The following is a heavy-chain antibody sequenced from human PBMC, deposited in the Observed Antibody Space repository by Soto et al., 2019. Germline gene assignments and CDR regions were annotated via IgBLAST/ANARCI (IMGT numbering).Heavy chain of an antibody. Sequence: SETLSLTCTVSGASISGLYWSWIRKAAGKGLEWIGRIYATGTTDYNPSLKSRVMMSVDTSKKQFSLKLRSVTAADTAVYYCVRDGTKTLRDWFDPWGQGISVTVSS. J-gene: IGHJ5*02. CDR2: IYATGTT. CDR1: GASISGLY. V-gene: IGHV4-4*07. D-gene: IGHD1-1*01. CDR3: VRDGTKTLRDWFDP.